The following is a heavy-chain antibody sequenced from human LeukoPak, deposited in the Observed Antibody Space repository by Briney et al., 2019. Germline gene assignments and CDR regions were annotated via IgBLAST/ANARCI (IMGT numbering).Heavy chain of an antibody. CDR3: ARGPRYSSSYWFDP. Sequence: ASVKVSCKASGYTFTSYGISWVRQALGQGLEWMGWISAYNGNTNYAQKLQGRVTMTTDTSASTAYMELRSLRSDDTAVYYCARGPRYSSSYWFDPWGQGTLVTVSS. CDR1: GYTFTSYG. CDR2: ISAYNGNT. J-gene: IGHJ5*02. V-gene: IGHV1-18*01. D-gene: IGHD6-13*01.